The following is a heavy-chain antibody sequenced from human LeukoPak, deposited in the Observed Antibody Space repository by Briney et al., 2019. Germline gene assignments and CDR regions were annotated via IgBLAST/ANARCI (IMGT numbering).Heavy chain of an antibody. CDR3: ARSGVVVVPAAITTNWFDP. Sequence: ASVKVSCKASGYTFTGYYMHWVRQAPGQGLEWMGWINPNSGGTNYAQKFQGRVTMTRDTSISTAYMELSRLRSDDTAVYCCARSGVVVVPAAITTNWFDPWGQGTLVTVSS. V-gene: IGHV1-2*02. CDR1: GYTFTGYY. D-gene: IGHD2-2*02. CDR2: INPNSGGT. J-gene: IGHJ5*02.